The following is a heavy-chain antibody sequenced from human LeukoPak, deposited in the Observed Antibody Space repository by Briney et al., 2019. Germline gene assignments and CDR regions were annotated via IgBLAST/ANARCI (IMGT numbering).Heavy chain of an antibody. CDR2: IKQDGSEK. CDR3: ARERKVVPAAKDAFDI. V-gene: IGHV3-7*01. D-gene: IGHD2-2*01. J-gene: IGHJ3*02. CDR1: GFTFSSYW. Sequence: GGSLRLSCAASGFTFSSYWMSWVRQAPGKGLEWVANIKQDGSEKYYVDSVKGRFTISRDNAKNSLYLQMNSLRAGDTAVYYCARERKVVPAAKDAFDIWGQGTMVTVSS.